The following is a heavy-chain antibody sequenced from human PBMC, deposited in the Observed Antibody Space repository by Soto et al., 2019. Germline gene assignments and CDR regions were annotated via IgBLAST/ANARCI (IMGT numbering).Heavy chain of an antibody. CDR3: AREFSSQLPLDY. J-gene: IGHJ4*02. V-gene: IGHV3-21*01. Sequence: PGGSLRLSCAASGFTFSSHSMNWVRQAPGKGLEWVASIYRSSVFRFGPNEFYADSVRGRFIISRDNTNNLVFLQMDSLRVEDTAVYYCAREFSSQLPLDYWGQGTMVTVYS. CDR1: GFTFSSHS. CDR2: IYRSSVFRFGPNE.